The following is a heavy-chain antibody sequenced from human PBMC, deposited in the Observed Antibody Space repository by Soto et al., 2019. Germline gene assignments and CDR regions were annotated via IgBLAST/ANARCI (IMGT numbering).Heavy chain of an antibody. D-gene: IGHD6-6*01. J-gene: IGHJ6*03. V-gene: IGHV1-18*01. CDR3: ARVRQVVGYFCSYMDV. CDR2: ISAYNGNT. CDR1: GYTFTNYG. Sequence: QVQLLQSGAEVKKPGASVKVSCKASGYTFTNYGITWVRHAPGQGREWMGWISAYNGNTHYTQRLQGRVTMTTDTSTSTAYMELSGLRSDDTAVYYCARVRQVVGYFCSYMDVWGKGTTVPVSS.